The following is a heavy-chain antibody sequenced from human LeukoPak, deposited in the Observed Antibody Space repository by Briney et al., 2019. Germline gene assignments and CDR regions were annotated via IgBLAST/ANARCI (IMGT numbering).Heavy chain of an antibody. CDR1: GGSINNYY. Sequence: SETLSLTCIVSGGSINNYYWSWIRQPPGKGLEWMGDIYYTGSTNYSPSLKSRVTISVDTSKNQFSLKLRSVTAADTAVYFCARHQGHDFYDSSGYYSFDYWGQGTLVTVSS. CDR2: IYYTGST. V-gene: IGHV4-59*08. J-gene: IGHJ4*02. D-gene: IGHD3-22*01. CDR3: ARHQGHDFYDSSGYYSFDY.